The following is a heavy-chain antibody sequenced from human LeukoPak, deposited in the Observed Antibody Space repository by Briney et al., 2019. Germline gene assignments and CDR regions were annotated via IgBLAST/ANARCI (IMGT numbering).Heavy chain of an antibody. V-gene: IGHV3-23*01. CDR3: AKVRFGDSSGYPFDY. D-gene: IGHD3-22*01. Sequence: PGGSLRLSCAASGFTFSSYAMSWVRQAPGKGLEWVSAISGSGGSTYYADSVKGRFTISRDNSKNTLYLQMNSLRAEDTAVYYCAKVRFGDSSGYPFDYWGQGTLVTVSS. CDR2: ISGSGGST. J-gene: IGHJ4*02. CDR1: GFTFSSYA.